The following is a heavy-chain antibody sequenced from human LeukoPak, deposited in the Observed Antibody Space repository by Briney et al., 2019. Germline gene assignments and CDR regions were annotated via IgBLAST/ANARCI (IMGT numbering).Heavy chain of an antibody. Sequence: SFKVSCKASGGTFTSFGISWVRHAPRQRLEWMGRIIHVLDIADYAQKFQGRVTITADKSTTTAYMQLINLRSEDTAFYYCARGPIAVANDFDSWGQGTLVTVSS. J-gene: IGHJ4*02. CDR2: IIHVLDIA. CDR1: GGTFTSFG. CDR3: ARGPIAVANDFDS. D-gene: IGHD6-19*01. V-gene: IGHV1-69*04.